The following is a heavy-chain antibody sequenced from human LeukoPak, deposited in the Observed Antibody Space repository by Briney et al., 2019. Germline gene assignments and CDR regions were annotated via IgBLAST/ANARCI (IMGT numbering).Heavy chain of an antibody. V-gene: IGHV1-69*13. CDR3: ARGSTICSGGSCYSGSHLDY. CDR1: GGTFSSYA. Sequence: SVEVSCKASGGTFSSYAIGWVRQAPGQGLEWMGGIIPIFGTANYAQKFQGRVTITADESTSTAYMELSSLRSEDTAVYYCARGSTICSGGSCYSGSHLDYWGQGTLVTVSS. J-gene: IGHJ4*02. CDR2: IIPIFGTA. D-gene: IGHD2-15*01.